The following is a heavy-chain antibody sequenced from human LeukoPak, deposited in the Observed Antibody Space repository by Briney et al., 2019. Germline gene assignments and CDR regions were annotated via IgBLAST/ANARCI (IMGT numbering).Heavy chain of an antibody. CDR3: ARDRYGDGFAHFDY. CDR2: ITPSGGT. V-gene: IGHV1-2*02. CDR1: GYAFTNYA. D-gene: IGHD5-24*01. J-gene: IGHJ4*02. Sequence: ASVKVSCKASGYAFTNYAISWVRQAPGQGLEWMGWITPSGGTNYPQKFQGRVAITRDTSITTAYMDLSRLTSDDTAVYYCARDRYGDGFAHFDYWGQGALVTVSS.